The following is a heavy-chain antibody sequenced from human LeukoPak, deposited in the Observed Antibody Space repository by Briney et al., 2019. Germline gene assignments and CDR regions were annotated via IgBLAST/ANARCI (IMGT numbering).Heavy chain of an antibody. D-gene: IGHD3-10*01. CDR2: ISSSSSHI. CDR3: ARAPILWFGEYPSRYYYYYGMDV. Sequence: GGSLRLSCAASGFTFSSCSMNWVRQAPGKGLEWVSSISSSSSHIYYADSVKGRFTISRDNSKNTLYLQMNSLRAEDTAVYYCARAPILWFGEYPSRYYYYYGMDVWGQGTTVTVSS. V-gene: IGHV3-21*04. CDR1: GFTFSSCS. J-gene: IGHJ6*02.